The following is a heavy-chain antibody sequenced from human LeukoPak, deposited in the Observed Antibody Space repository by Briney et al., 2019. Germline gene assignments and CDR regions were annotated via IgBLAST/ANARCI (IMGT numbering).Heavy chain of an antibody. J-gene: IGHJ3*02. CDR2: IDTAGDT. CDR3: ARVENSAYDI. CDR1: GFSFSRYD. V-gene: IGHV3-13*01. D-gene: IGHD2/OR15-2a*01. Sequence: GGSLRLSCAASGFSFSRYDMHWVRQPTGKGLEWVSAIDTAGDTYYRGSVKGRFSISRENDKNSLYLQMNSLRVGDTAVYYCARVENSAYDIWGQGTMVTVSS.